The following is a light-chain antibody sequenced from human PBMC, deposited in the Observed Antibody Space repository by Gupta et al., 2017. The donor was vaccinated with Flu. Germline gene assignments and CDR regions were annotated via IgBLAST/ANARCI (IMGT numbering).Light chain of an antibody. CDR2: LGS. CDR1: QSLLRSNGYHY. Sequence: VTPGEPASISCRSSQSLLRSNGYHYLDWYLQKPGRSPQLLIELGSNRASGVPERISGSGSDTDLTLKINKVEAEDVGMYYCMQTAQAPFTFGQGTRLEIK. CDR3: MQTAQAPFT. J-gene: IGKJ5*01. V-gene: IGKV2-28*01.